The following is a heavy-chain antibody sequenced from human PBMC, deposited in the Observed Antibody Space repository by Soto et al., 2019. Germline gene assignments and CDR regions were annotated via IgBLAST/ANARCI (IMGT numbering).Heavy chain of an antibody. CDR3: ASLYPGYSGYFDY. V-gene: IGHV4-59*08. CDR2: IYYSGST. CDR1: GGSISSYY. Sequence: QVQLQESSPGLVKPSETLSLTCTVSGGSISSYYWSWIRQPPGKGLEWIGYIYYSGSTNYNPSLKSRVTISVDTSKNQFSLKLSSVTAADTAVYYCASLYPGYSGYFDYWGQGTLVTVSS. D-gene: IGHD1-26*01. J-gene: IGHJ4*02.